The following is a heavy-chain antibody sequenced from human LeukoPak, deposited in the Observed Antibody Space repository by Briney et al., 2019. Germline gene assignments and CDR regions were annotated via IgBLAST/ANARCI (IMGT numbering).Heavy chain of an antibody. Sequence: GGSLRLSCAASGFTFSSYWMHWVRQTPGKGLVWVSRINSDGSSTSYAHSVKGRFTISRDDSKSIAYLQMNSLKASDTAMYFCARQSSASFSYWGQGTLVTVSS. CDR2: INSDGSST. V-gene: IGHV3-74*01. J-gene: IGHJ4*02. D-gene: IGHD3-16*01. CDR1: GFTFSSYW. CDR3: ARQSSASFSY.